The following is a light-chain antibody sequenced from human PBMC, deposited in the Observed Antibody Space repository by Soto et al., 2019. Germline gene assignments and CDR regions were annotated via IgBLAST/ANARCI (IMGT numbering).Light chain of an antibody. V-gene: IGLV2-11*01. J-gene: IGLJ2*01. CDR1: SSDVGGYDY. CDR3: CSYAGSYTFA. CDR2: AVT. Sequence: QSVLTQPRSVSGSPGQSVTISCTGTSSDVGGYDYVSWYQQHPGKAPKLMIYAVTKRPSGVPDRFSGSKSGNTASLTISGLQAEDEADYYCCSYAGSYTFAFGGGTKLTVL.